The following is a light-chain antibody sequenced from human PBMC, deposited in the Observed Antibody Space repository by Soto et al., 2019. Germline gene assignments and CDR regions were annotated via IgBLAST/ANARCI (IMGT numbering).Light chain of an antibody. CDR1: SSDVGGYNY. Sequence: QSALTQPASVSGSPGQSITISCTGTSSDVGGYNYVSWYQQHPGKAPKLMIYEDSYRPSGVSNRCSASKSGNTASLTISGLQSEHEDDYYCSSYTTISTYVFGTENEVTVL. V-gene: IGLV2-14*01. J-gene: IGLJ1*01. CDR2: EDS. CDR3: SSYTTISTYV.